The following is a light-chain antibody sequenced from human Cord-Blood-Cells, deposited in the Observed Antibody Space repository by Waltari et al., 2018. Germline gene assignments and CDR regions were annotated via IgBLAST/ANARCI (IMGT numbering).Light chain of an antibody. CDR1: SSDVGGYNY. J-gene: IGLJ1*01. Sequence: QSALTQPASVSGSPGPSITISCTGTSSDVGGYNYVAWYQQHPAKAPKLMIYDVSNRPSGVSNRFSGSKPGNTASLTISGLQAEDEADCYCSSYTSSSTPNVFGTGTKVTVL. CDR3: SSYTSSSTPNV. V-gene: IGLV2-14*01. CDR2: DVS.